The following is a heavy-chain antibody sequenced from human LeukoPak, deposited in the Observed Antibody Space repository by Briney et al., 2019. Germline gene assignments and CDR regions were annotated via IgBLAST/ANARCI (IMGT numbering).Heavy chain of an antibody. D-gene: IGHD2-15*01. CDR1: GGSFSGYY. CDR2: INHSGST. Sequence: PSETLYLTCAVYGGSFSGYYWSWIRQPPGKGLEWIGEINHSGSTNYNPSLKRRVTISVDTSKNQFSLKLSSVTGADTAVYYCARGPRRMGGGRTPDAFDIWGQGTMVTVSS. J-gene: IGHJ3*02. V-gene: IGHV4-34*01. CDR3: ARGPRRMGGGRTPDAFDI.